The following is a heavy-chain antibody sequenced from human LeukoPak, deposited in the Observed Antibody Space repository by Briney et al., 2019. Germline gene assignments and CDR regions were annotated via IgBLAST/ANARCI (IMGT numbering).Heavy chain of an antibody. V-gene: IGHV4-59*08. CDR3: AGRYSSSRYPYYGMDV. CDR1: GASISSYY. CDR2: IYNSGRT. Sequence: SETLSLTCTVSGASISSYYWSWIRQPPGKGLEWIGYIYNSGRTNYNPSLRSRVTISVDTSKNQFSLKLSSVTAADTAVYYCAGRYSSSRYPYYGMDVWGQGTTVTVSS. J-gene: IGHJ6*02. D-gene: IGHD6-13*01.